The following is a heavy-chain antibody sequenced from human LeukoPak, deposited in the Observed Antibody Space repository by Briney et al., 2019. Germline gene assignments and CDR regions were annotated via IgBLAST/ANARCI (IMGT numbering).Heavy chain of an antibody. J-gene: IGHJ4*02. CDR2: IYTSGST. CDR1: GGSISSYY. CDR3: ARRGPVIYDQWSYFDY. Sequence: SETLSLTCTVSGGSISSYYWSWIRQPAGEGLEWIGRIYTSGSTNYNPSLKSRVTMSVDTSKNQFSLKLSSVTAADTAVYYCARRGPVIYDQWSYFDYWGQGTLVTVSS. V-gene: IGHV4-4*07. D-gene: IGHD2-15*01.